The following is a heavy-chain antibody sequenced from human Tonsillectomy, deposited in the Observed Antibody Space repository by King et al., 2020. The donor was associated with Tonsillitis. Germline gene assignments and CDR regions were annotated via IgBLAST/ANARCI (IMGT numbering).Heavy chain of an antibody. CDR2: LKSKNDGGKT. CDR1: GFSFTDAW. D-gene: IGHD4-17*01. V-gene: IGHV3-15*01. CDR3: YKYGIYGQVDY. Sequence: VQLVESGGGLVKSGGSLRLPCAASGFSFTDAWMSWVRQAPGKGLEWVGLLKSKNDGGKTDYAAPVKGRFTISRDDSTNTLYLQMNSLKTGDTAVYYCYKYGIYGQVDYCGQGTLVTVS. J-gene: IGHJ4*02.